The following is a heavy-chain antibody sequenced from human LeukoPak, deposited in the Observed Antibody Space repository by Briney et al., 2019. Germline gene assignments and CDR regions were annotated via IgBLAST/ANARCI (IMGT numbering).Heavy chain of an antibody. J-gene: IGHJ4*02. CDR2: IYYSGST. CDR1: GGSISSGGYY. CDR3: ARSLGKKYSSTWYSFDY. V-gene: IGHV4-31*03. D-gene: IGHD6-13*01. Sequence: SETLSLTCTVSGGSISSGGYYWSWIRQHPGKGLEWIGYIYYSGSTYYNPSLKSRVTISVDTSKNQFSLKLSSVTAADTAVYYCARSLGKKYSSTWYSFDYWGQGTLVTVSS.